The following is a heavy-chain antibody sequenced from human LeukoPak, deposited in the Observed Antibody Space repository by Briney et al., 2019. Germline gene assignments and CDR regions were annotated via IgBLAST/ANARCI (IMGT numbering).Heavy chain of an antibody. V-gene: IGHV4-59*08. D-gene: IGHD2-2*01. CDR1: GGSISSYY. Sequence: SETLSLTCTVSGGSISSYYWSWIRQPPGKGLEWIGYIYYSGSTNYNPSLKSRVTISVDTSKNQFSLKLSSVTAADTAVYYCARVSVPYYFDYWGQGTLVTVSS. CDR2: IYYSGST. CDR3: ARVSVPYYFDY. J-gene: IGHJ4*02.